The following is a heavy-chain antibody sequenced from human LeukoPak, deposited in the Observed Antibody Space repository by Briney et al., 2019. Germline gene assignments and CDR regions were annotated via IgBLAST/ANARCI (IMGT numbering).Heavy chain of an antibody. Sequence: SETLSLTCTVSGGSISSSGYYWGWIRQPPGKGLECIGSIYYSGSTYYSPSLKSRVTISVDTSKNQFSLKLSSVTAADTAVYYCARPLYYYDSSGHDAFDIWGQGTMVTVSS. CDR3: ARPLYYYDSSGHDAFDI. J-gene: IGHJ3*02. D-gene: IGHD3-22*01. CDR2: IYYSGST. CDR1: GGSISSSGYY. V-gene: IGHV4-39*01.